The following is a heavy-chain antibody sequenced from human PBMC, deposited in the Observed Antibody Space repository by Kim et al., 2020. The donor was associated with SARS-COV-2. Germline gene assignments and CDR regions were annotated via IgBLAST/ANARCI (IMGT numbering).Heavy chain of an antibody. CDR2: INAGNGNT. V-gene: IGHV1-3*01. CDR3: ARDSDLSIAAAGTLDY. J-gene: IGHJ4*02. Sequence: ASVKVSCKASGYTFTSYAMHWVRQAPRQRLEWMGWINAGNGNTKYSQKFQGRVTITRDTSASTAYMELSSLRSEDTAVYYCARDSDLSIAAAGTLDYWGQGTLVTVSS. CDR1: GYTFTSYA. D-gene: IGHD6-13*01.